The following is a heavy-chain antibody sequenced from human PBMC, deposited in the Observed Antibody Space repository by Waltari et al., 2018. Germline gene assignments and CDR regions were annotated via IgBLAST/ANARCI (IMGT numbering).Heavy chain of an antibody. J-gene: IGHJ4*02. V-gene: IGHV3-23*01. D-gene: IGHD2-21*01. CDR1: GFTFSSYA. Sequence: EVQLLESGGGLVQPGGSLRLSCAASGFTFSSYAMSWVRQAPGKGLGVVLAISGRGGSTKYADCVKGRFTISRDNSKNTLYLQMNSLRAEDTAVYYCAKVECCGGFNYFDYWGQGTLVTVSS. CDR2: ISGRGGST. CDR3: AKVECCGGFNYFDY.